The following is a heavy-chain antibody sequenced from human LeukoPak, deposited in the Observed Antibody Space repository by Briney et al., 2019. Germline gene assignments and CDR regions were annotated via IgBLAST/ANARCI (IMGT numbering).Heavy chain of an antibody. CDR3: AREGPYGDYYYYYGMDV. V-gene: IGHV1-46*01. Sequence: ASVKVSCKASGYSFTSYHIHWVRQAPGQGLEWMGIINPSGGSTSYAQKFQGRVTITADKSTSTAYMELSSLRSEDTAVYYCAREGPYGDYYYYYGMDVWGQGTTVTVSS. J-gene: IGHJ6*02. CDR2: INPSGGST. D-gene: IGHD4-17*01. CDR1: GYSFTSYH.